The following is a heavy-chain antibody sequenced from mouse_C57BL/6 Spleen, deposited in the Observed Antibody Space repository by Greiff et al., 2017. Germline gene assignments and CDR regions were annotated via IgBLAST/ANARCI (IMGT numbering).Heavy chain of an antibody. J-gene: IGHJ1*03. Sequence: VQLQQSGAELARPGASVKMSCKASGYTFTSYTMHWVKQRPGQGLEWIGYINPSSGYTKYNQKFKDKATLTAEKSYSTAYMQLSSLTSEDSAVYYCSRGGIYDGYYWYLDVWGTGTTVTVSS. V-gene: IGHV1-4*01. D-gene: IGHD2-3*01. CDR2: INPSSGYT. CDR3: SRGGIYDGYYWYLDV. CDR1: GYTFTSYT.